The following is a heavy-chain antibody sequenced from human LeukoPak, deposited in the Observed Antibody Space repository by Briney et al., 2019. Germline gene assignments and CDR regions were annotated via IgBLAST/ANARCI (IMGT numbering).Heavy chain of an antibody. CDR1: GFTFSSYA. D-gene: IGHD3-16*01. CDR3: AKGLRTGVGPYMGYHYYMDV. CDR2: INDNGAGT. Sequence: GGSLRLSCAASGFTFSSYAMSWVRQAQGKGLKWVSTINDNGAGTYYADSVKGRFTISRDNSYNTVSLQMNSLRDEDTGVYYCAKGLRTGVGPYMGYHYYMDVWGKGATVTVSS. J-gene: IGHJ6*03. V-gene: IGHV3-23*01.